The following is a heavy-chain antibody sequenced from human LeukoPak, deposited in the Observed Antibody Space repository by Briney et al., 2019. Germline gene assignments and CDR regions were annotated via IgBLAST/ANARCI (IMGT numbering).Heavy chain of an antibody. V-gene: IGHV2-5*02. CDR3: ARLASAYFDWLSYFDF. J-gene: IGHJ4*02. Sequence: SGPTLVNPTQTLTLTCTFSGFSLTTSEVGVGWIRQPPGKALGWLGLIYGDDDKRYSPSLRSRITITKDTSKNQVVLVMTNVDPMDTATYYCARLASAYFDWLSYFDFWGQGTLVTVSS. D-gene: IGHD3-9*01. CDR2: IYGDDDK. CDR1: GFSLTTSEVG.